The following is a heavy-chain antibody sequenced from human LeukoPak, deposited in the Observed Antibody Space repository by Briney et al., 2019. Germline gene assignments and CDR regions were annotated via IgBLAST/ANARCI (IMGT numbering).Heavy chain of an antibody. CDR1: DYSISSGYH. CDR3: ARVGSGWPFDY. J-gene: IGHJ4*02. Sequence: SETLSLTCAVSDYSISSGYHWGWIRHPPGKGLEWIGNIYHSGSTYYNSSLKSRVAISVDTSKNQSSLKLSSVTAADTAVYYCARVGSGWPFDYWGQGTLVTVSS. V-gene: IGHV4-38-2*01. D-gene: IGHD6-19*01. CDR2: IYHSGST.